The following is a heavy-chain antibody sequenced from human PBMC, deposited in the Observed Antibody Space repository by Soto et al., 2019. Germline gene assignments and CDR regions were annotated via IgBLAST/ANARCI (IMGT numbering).Heavy chain of an antibody. CDR1: GFTLSGYA. CDR3: ARARNYVDY. J-gene: IGHJ4*02. V-gene: IGHV3-74*01. CDR2: ISSDGSST. Sequence: PGGSLRLSCAASGFTLSGYAMDWVRQAPGKGLVWVSRISSDGSSTCYADSVKGRFTISRDNAKNTLYLQMDSLRAEDTAVYYCARARNYVDYWGQGTLVTVSS.